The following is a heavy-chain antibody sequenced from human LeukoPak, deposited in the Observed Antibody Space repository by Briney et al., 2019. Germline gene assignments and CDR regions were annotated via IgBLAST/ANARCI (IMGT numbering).Heavy chain of an antibody. D-gene: IGHD3-22*01. Sequence: PSETLSLTCTVSGGSISSGSYYWSWIRQPAGKGLEWIGRIYTSGSTNYNPSLKSRVTISVDTSKNQFSLKLSSVTAADTAVYYCARFEGYYDSSGYLGDYWGQGTLVTVSS. J-gene: IGHJ4*02. CDR1: GGSISSGSYY. CDR2: IYTSGST. V-gene: IGHV4-61*02. CDR3: ARFEGYYDSSGYLGDY.